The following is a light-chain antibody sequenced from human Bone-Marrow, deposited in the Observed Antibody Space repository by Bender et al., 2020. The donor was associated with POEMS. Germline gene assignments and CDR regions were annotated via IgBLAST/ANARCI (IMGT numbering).Light chain of an antibody. CDR2: EDD. CDR3: QAWDSSLGVV. J-gene: IGLJ2*01. CDR1: RLGDKY. Sequence: SYDVTQEPSVSVSPGQTVNITCSGERLGDKYVCWYQRKPVQSPVVVIYEDDQRPSGTPERFSGSNSGNTATLTITGTQAMDEAEYYCQAWDSSLGVVFGGGTKLTVL. V-gene: IGLV3-1*01.